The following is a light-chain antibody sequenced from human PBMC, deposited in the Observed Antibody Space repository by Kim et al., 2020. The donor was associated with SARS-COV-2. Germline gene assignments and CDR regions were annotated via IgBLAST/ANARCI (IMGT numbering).Light chain of an antibody. Sequence: ASVGERFTITCRASEIIDDWLAWDLQKPGMAPNLLIYKASSLESGVPSRFSGSGSGTEFTLSISSLQPDDFATYYCQHYSHYPYTFGQGTKLEI. J-gene: IGKJ2*01. V-gene: IGKV1-5*03. CDR3: QHYSHYPYT. CDR1: EIIDDW. CDR2: KAS.